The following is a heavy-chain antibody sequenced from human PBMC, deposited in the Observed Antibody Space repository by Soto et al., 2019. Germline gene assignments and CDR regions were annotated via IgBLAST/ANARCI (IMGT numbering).Heavy chain of an antibody. Sequence: GVSLRLSCAASGFAFSSYGFHWVRQAPGKGLEWVALIWFDGSKKDYTDSVKGRFTISRDNSKNTLYLQMNSLRAEDTAVYYCARDLGTTNYYFDYWGQGTLVTVSS. CDR1: GFAFSSYG. J-gene: IGHJ4*02. CDR3: ARDLGTTNYYFDY. V-gene: IGHV3-33*01. CDR2: IWFDGSKK. D-gene: IGHD2-8*01.